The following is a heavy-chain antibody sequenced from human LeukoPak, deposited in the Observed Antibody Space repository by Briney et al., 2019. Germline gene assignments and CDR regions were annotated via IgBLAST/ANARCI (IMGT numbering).Heavy chain of an antibody. V-gene: IGHV4-61*02. Sequence: SETLSLTCTVSGGSISSGSYYWSWIRQPAGKGLEWIGRIYTSGSTNYNPSLKSRVTISVDTSKNQFSLKLSSVTAADTAVYYCASNYQPGATVGAREIDWYFDLWGRGTLVTVSS. D-gene: IGHD4-11*01. J-gene: IGHJ2*01. CDR1: GGSISSGSYY. CDR2: IYTSGST. CDR3: ASNYQPGATVGAREIDWYFDL.